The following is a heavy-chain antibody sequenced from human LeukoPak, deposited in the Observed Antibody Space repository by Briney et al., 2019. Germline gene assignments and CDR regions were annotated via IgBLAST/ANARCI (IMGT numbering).Heavy chain of an antibody. Sequence: PGGSLRLSCTASGFTFGDYAMSWVRQAPGKGLEWVGFIRSKAYGGTTEYAASVKGRFTISRDDSKSIAYLQMNSLKTEDTAVYYCTRVRKWELLFDYWGQGTLVTVSS. J-gene: IGHJ4*02. CDR3: TRVRKWELLFDY. V-gene: IGHV3-49*04. D-gene: IGHD1-26*01. CDR1: GFTFGDYA. CDR2: IRSKAYGGTT.